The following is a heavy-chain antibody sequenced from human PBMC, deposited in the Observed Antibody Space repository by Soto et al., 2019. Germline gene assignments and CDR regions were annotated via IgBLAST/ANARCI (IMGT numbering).Heavy chain of an antibody. CDR2: ITGGADNT. CDR1: GFTYSSYA. CDR3: AKGRLAVAAPYTWFDP. D-gene: IGHD6-19*01. Sequence: EVKLLESGGDLVQPGGSLRLSCVASGFTYSSYAMSWVRQAPGKGLEWVSTITGGADNTHYADSVKGRFTISRDNSRNTVSLQMNSLRVEDTAVYYCAKGRLAVAAPYTWFDPWGLGTLVTVSS. J-gene: IGHJ5*02. V-gene: IGHV3-23*01.